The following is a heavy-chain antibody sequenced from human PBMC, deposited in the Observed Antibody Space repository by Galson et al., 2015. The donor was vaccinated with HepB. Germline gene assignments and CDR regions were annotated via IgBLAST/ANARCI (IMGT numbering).Heavy chain of an antibody. D-gene: IGHD3-10*01. CDR1: GFTFDDYA. CDR2: ISWNSGSI. CDR3: AKGGNVYGSGSEIDY. J-gene: IGHJ4*02. Sequence: SLRLSCAASGFTFDDYAMHWVRQAPGKGLEWVSGISWNSGSIGYADSVKGRFTISRDNAKNSLYLQMNSLRAEDTALYYCAKGGNVYGSGSEIDYWGQGTLVTVSS. V-gene: IGHV3-9*01.